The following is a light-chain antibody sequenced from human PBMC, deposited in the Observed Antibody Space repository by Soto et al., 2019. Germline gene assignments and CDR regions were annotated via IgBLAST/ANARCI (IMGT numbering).Light chain of an antibody. CDR1: QSVSNNY. CDR2: GSS. Sequence: EVVLTQSPGTLSLSPGEIASLSCRASQSVSNNYLAWYQQEPGQSPKLRFFGSSDRATGIPDRFSGSGSGTDFTLAIGKLETEDFAVYYCQQYGSSPPYTFGQGTKLAIK. CDR3: QQYGSSPPYT. J-gene: IGKJ2*01. V-gene: IGKV3-20*01.